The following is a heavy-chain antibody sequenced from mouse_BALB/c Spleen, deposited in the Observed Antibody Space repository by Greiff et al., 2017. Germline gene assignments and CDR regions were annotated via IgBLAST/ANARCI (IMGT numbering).Heavy chain of an antibody. CDR1: GYTFTDYN. Sequence: EVQLQQSGPELVKPGASVKIPCKASGYTFTDYNMDWVKQSHGKSLEWIGDINPNNGGTIYNQKFKGKATLTVDKSSSTAYMELRSLTSEDTAVYYCARSSDGNYDYYAMDYWGQGTSVTVSS. V-gene: IGHV1-18*01. D-gene: IGHD2-1*01. CDR3: ARSSDGNYDYYAMDY. J-gene: IGHJ4*01. CDR2: INPNNGGT.